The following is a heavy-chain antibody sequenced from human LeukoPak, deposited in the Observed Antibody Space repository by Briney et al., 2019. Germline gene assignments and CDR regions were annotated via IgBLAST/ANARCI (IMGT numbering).Heavy chain of an antibody. V-gene: IGHV4-61*01. CDR2: TYYSGST. CDR3: AREPGETDEGFEY. CDR1: GGSVSNGSYY. Sequence: SETLSLTCTVSGGSVSNGSYYWNWIRQPPGKGLEWIGHTYYSGSTDYNPSLKSRVTISADTSKNQFSLKMTSVTAADTAVYYCAREPGETDEGFEYWGQGTLVTVSS. J-gene: IGHJ4*02. D-gene: IGHD1-14*01.